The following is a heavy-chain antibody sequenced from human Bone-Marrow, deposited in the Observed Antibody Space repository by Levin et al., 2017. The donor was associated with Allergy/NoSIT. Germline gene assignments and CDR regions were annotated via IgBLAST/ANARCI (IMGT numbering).Heavy chain of an antibody. D-gene: IGHD1-26*01. CDR3: AKGGGGSLPFDS. Sequence: PGGSLRLSCAASGFKFDYYGLNWVRQAPRKGLEWVSTITLDGKNTYYADSVKGRFTISRDNSEKTLYLQMTSLRAEDTAVYYCAKGGGGSLPFDSWGQGTLVTVSS. J-gene: IGHJ4*02. V-gene: IGHV3-23*01. CDR1: GFKFDYYG. CDR2: ITLDGKNT.